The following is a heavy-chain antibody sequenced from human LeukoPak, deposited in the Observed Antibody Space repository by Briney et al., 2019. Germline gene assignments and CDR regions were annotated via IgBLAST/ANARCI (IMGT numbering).Heavy chain of an antibody. J-gene: IGHJ4*02. Sequence: ASVKVSCKASGYTFTSYDINWVRQAPGQGLEWMGWISAYNGNTNYAQKLQGRVTMTTDTSTSTAYMELRSPRSDDTAVYYCARARGLGQWLVRAFGYWGEGTLVTVSS. D-gene: IGHD6-19*01. V-gene: IGHV1-18*01. CDR3: ARARGLGQWLVRAFGY. CDR1: GYTFTSYD. CDR2: ISAYNGNT.